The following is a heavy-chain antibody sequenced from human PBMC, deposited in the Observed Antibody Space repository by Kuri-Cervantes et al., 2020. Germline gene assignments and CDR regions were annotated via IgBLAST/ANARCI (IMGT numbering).Heavy chain of an antibody. D-gene: IGHD2-15*01. Sequence: ESLKISCTVSGGSISTYYWSWIRQPPGKGLEWIGYIYYSGSTYYNPSLKSRVTISVDTSKNQFSLKLSSVTAADTAVYYCARYFSDKYCSGGSCLWFDPWGQGTLVTVSS. V-gene: IGHV4-59*06. CDR3: ARYFSDKYCSGGSCLWFDP. J-gene: IGHJ5*02. CDR1: GGSISTYY. CDR2: IYYSGST.